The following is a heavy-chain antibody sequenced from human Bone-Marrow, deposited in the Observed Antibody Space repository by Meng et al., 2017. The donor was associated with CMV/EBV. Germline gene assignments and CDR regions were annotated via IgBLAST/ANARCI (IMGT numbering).Heavy chain of an antibody. CDR3: ARDLPYCSSTSCYSFSFDP. J-gene: IGHJ5*02. CDR1: TFEDYG. D-gene: IGHD2-2*02. Sequence: TFEDYGMSWVRQAPGKGLEWVSGINWNGGSTGYADSVKGRFTISRDNAKNSLYLQMNSLRAEDTALYHCARDLPYCSSTSCYSFSFDPWGQGTLVTVSS. V-gene: IGHV3-20*01. CDR2: INWNGGST.